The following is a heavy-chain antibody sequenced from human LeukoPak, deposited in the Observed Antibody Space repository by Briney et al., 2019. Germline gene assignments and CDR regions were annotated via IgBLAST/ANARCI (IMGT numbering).Heavy chain of an antibody. CDR3: ARGYYPPRWYFDL. D-gene: IGHD3-10*01. V-gene: IGHV4-34*01. CDR2: IIEKGNA. Sequence: SETLSLTCALYGGTFSSYSWSWPWIRQTPEKGLEWIGEIIEKGNANYNPSLKSRVTIDLDTSENQFSLKLTSMTAADTAMYYCARGYYPPRWYFDLWGRGTLVTVSS. J-gene: IGHJ2*01. CDR1: GGTFSSYS.